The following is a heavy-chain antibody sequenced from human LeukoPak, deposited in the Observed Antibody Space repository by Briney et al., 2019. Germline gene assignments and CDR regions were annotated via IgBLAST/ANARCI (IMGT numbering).Heavy chain of an antibody. D-gene: IGHD6-13*01. J-gene: IGHJ4*02. V-gene: IGHV3-66*01. CDR2: IYSGGST. CDR1: GFTVSSNY. Sequence: LTGGSLRLSCAASGFTVSSNYMSWVRQAPGKGLEWVSVIYSGGSTYYADSVKGRFTISRDNSKNTLYLQMNSLRAEDTAVYYCARLPREAAAGTLDYWGQGTLVTVSS. CDR3: ARLPREAAAGTLDY.